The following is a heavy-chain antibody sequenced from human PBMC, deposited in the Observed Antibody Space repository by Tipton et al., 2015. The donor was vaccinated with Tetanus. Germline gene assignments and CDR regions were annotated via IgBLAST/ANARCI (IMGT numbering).Heavy chain of an antibody. CDR1: GFTFSNNY. Sequence: QVQLVQSGGGVVMPGGSLRLSCAASGFTFSNNYMSWIRQAPGKRLEWISYITGGGTSTFYADSVRGRFTISRDNAKKSLFLQMNSLRDEDTAVYYCAREQSGSYAVFDYWGQGALVTVSS. CDR3: AREQSGSYAVFDY. CDR2: ITGGGTST. V-gene: IGHV3-11*04. J-gene: IGHJ4*02. D-gene: IGHD3-16*01.